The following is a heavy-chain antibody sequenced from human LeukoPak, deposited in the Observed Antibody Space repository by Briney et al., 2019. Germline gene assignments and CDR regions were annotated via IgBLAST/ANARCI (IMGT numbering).Heavy chain of an antibody. V-gene: IGHV4-31*03. CDR1: GGSVSRGSHY. D-gene: IGHD4-11*01. J-gene: IGHJ4*02. CDR2: INYSGGT. Sequence: SETLSLTCTVSGGSVSRGSHYWGWIRQRPGLGLEWSGYINYSGGTHYNPSLEGRASISVDTSTNQFSLRLSSVTAADTAVYYCARGDRYSNYHPFDYWGQGTLVTVSS. CDR3: ARGDRYSNYHPFDY.